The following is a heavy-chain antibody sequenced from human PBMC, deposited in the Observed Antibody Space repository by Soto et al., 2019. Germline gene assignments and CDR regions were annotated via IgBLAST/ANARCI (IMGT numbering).Heavy chain of an antibody. V-gene: IGHV1-69*18. D-gene: IGHD4-17*01. CDR3: ARVVMTTVPASYYFGMDV. CDR1: GGTFSSYA. J-gene: IGHJ6*02. Sequence: QVQLVQSGAEVKKPGSSVTVSCKASGGTFSSYAISWVRQAPGQGLEWMGRIIPFIGTANYAQKVQGRVTITADEYTSTAYMDLTSLRSEDTDVYYCARVVMTTVPASYYFGMDVWGQGTTVTVSS. CDR2: IIPFIGTA.